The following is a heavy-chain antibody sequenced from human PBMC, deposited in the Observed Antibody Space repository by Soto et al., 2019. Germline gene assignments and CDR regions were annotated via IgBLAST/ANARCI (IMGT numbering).Heavy chain of an antibody. V-gene: IGHV1-69*12. CDR1: GGTFSDSA. Sequence: QVHLVQSGAEVKKPGSSVKVSCKTSGGTFSDSAINRLRQTPGQGLEWMGGLVPKFRTANYAPNLQGSVSITADESTSTVFMELSSLTFEDTAVYYCARGVGGSYFPFDLWGQGTLVTVSS. D-gene: IGHD1-26*01. J-gene: IGHJ4*02. CDR3: ARGVGGSYFPFDL. CDR2: LVPKFRTA.